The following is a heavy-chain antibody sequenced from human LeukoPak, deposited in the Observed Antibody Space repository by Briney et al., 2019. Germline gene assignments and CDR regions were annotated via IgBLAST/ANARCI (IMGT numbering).Heavy chain of an antibody. Sequence: GGSLRLSCVVSGVTFSSHGMNWVRQAPGKGLEWVSAITGSGDRTYYTDSVRGRFTVSRDNSKNTLYLQMNGLRAEDTAVYYCAKRGEDPVDLDYWGQGTLVTVSS. CDR2: ITGSGDRT. J-gene: IGHJ4*02. D-gene: IGHD3-16*01. CDR1: GVTFSSHG. V-gene: IGHV3-23*01. CDR3: AKRGEDPVDLDY.